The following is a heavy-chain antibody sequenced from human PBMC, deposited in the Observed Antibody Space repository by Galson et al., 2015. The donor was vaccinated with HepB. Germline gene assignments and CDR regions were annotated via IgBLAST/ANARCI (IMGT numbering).Heavy chain of an antibody. CDR1: GGTFSSYA. Sequence: SVKVSCKASGGTFSSYAISWVRQAPGQGLEWMGGIIPIFGTANYAQKFQGRVTITADESTSTAYMELSSLRSEDTAVYYCASTSVPYCGGDCPFDYWGQGTLVTVSS. CDR2: IIPIFGTA. V-gene: IGHV1-69*13. J-gene: IGHJ4*02. D-gene: IGHD2-21*01. CDR3: ASTSVPYCGGDCPFDY.